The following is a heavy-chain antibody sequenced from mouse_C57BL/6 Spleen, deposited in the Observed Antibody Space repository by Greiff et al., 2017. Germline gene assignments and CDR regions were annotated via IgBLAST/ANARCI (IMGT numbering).Heavy chain of an antibody. CDR3: ARDRGCTTVVVFDV. CDR2: ISDGGSYT. D-gene: IGHD1-1*01. V-gene: IGHV5-4*01. J-gene: IGHJ2*01. CDR1: GFSFSSYA. Sequence: EVKLVESGGGLVKPGGSLKLSCAASGFSFSSYAMSWVRQTPEKRLEWVATISDGGSYTYYPDNVKGRFTISRDNAKNNVYLKMNRLKSEDTAMYYCARDRGCTTVVVFDVWGKGTTLTVSS.